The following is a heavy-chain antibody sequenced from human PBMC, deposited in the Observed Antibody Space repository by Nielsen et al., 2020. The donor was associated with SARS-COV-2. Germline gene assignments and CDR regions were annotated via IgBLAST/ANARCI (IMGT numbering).Heavy chain of an antibody. V-gene: IGHV3-11*04. Sequence: GESLKISCAASGFTFSDSYMTWIRQAPGKGLEWVSYISGNGATIYYADSVKGRFTISRDNARNSLYLQMNSLRDEDTAVYFCAGAATTATSVIGYWGQGTLVTVSS. CDR3: AGAATTATSVIGY. CDR2: ISGNGATI. CDR1: GFTFSDSY. D-gene: IGHD4-17*01. J-gene: IGHJ4*02.